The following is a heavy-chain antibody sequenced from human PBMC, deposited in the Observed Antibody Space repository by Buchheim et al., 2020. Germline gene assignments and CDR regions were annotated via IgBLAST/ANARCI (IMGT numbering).Heavy chain of an antibody. CDR2: INPSGGST. Sequence: QVQLVQSGAEVKKPGASVRVSCKASKYTFTSYYMHWVRQAPGQGLEWMGIINPSGGSTSYAQKSQGRVTMTRDTSTSTVYMELSSLRSEDTAVYYCARENSGSIGFEHYYYMDVWGKGTT. V-gene: IGHV1-46*01. J-gene: IGHJ6*03. CDR1: KYTFTSYY. CDR3: ARENSGSIGFEHYYYMDV. D-gene: IGHD1-26*01.